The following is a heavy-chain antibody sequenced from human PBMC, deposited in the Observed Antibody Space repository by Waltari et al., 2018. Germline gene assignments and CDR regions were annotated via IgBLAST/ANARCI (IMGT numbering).Heavy chain of an antibody. V-gene: IGHV4-38-2*01. CDR2: IYHSGST. J-gene: IGHJ4*02. D-gene: IGHD2-15*01. CDR3: AISCSGGSCYPAPDY. CDR1: GYSISSGYY. Sequence: QVQLQESGPGLVKPSETQSLTCAVSGYSISSGYYWGWIRQPPGKGLEWIGSIYHSGSTYYNPSLKSRVTIAVDTSKNQFSLKLSSVTAADTAVYYCAISCSGGSCYPAPDYWGQGTLVTVSS.